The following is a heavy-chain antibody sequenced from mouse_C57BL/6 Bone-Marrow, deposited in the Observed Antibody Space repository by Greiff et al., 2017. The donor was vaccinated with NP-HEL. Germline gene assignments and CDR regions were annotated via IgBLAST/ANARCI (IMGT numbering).Heavy chain of an antibody. Sequence: QVQLQQPGTELVKPGASVKLSCKASGYTFTSYWMHWVKQRPGQGLEWIGNINPSNGGTNYNEKFKSKATLTVDKSSSPAYMQLSSLTSEDSAVYYFARLASSSYVEYYFDYWGQGTTLTVSS. D-gene: IGHD1-1*01. V-gene: IGHV1-53*01. CDR3: ARLASSSYVEYYFDY. CDR2: INPSNGGT. CDR1: GYTFTSYW. J-gene: IGHJ2*01.